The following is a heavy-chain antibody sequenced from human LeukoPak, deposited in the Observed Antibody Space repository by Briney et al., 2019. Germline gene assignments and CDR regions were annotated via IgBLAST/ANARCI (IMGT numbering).Heavy chain of an antibody. CDR2: IYTSGST. J-gene: IGHJ4*02. Sequence: SQTLSLTCTVSGGSISSGSYYWSWIRQPAGKGLEWIGRIYTSGSTNYNPSLKSRVTISVDTSKNQFSLKLSSVTAADTAVYYCTRFTIFGVVAFDYWGQGTLVTVSS. CDR1: GGSISSGSYY. CDR3: TRFTIFGVVAFDY. V-gene: IGHV4-61*02. D-gene: IGHD3-3*01.